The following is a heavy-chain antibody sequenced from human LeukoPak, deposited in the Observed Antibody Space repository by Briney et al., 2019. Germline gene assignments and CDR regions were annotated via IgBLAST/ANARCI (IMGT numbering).Heavy chain of an antibody. CDR3: AKINNNDDY. CDR1: GFTFTTFG. D-gene: IGHD1/OR15-1a*01. CDR2: ISPHGDIE. Sequence: GGSLRLSCAASGFTFTTFGIHWVRQAPGKGVEWVAAISPHGDIEYYTDSVKGRFTISRDNSKNMIYLQMNSLRGEDSAVYYCAKINNNDDYWGQGNLVTVSS. J-gene: IGHJ4*02. V-gene: IGHV3-30*18.